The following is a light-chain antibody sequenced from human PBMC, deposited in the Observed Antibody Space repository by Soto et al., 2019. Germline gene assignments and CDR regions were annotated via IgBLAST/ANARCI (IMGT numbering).Light chain of an antibody. Sequence: SYELTQPPSVSVSPGQTASITCSGDKLGDKYVWWYQQRPGQSPVLVIYQDCKRPSGIPERFSGSNSGNTATLTISGTQAMDEADYYCQVWDSRVFGGGTQLTVL. CDR2: QDC. CDR3: QVWDSRV. CDR1: KLGDKY. V-gene: IGLV3-1*01. J-gene: IGLJ2*01.